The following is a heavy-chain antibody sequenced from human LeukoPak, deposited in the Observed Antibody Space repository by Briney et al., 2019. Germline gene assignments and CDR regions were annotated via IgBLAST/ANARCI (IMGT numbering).Heavy chain of an antibody. J-gene: IGHJ6*02. V-gene: IGHV3-30-3*01. CDR1: GFTFSSYA. D-gene: IGHD3-3*01. CDR2: ISYDGSNK. CDR3: ARTVVTIFGGMDV. Sequence: GGSLRLSCAASGFTFSSYAMHWVRQAPGKGLEWVAVISYDGSNKYYADSVKGRFTISRDNSKNTLYLQVNSLRAEDTAVYYCARTVVTIFGGMDVWGQGTTVTVSS.